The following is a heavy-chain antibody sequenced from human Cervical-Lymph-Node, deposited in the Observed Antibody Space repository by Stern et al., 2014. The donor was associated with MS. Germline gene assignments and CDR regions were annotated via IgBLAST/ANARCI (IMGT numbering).Heavy chain of an antibody. CDR3: ARGRGGNYRYYFDY. J-gene: IGHJ4*02. V-gene: IGHV3-21*01. Sequence: EVQLVESGGGLVKPGGSLRLSCAASGFTFSSSSMNWVRQAPGKGLESVASISSGGSYVYYADSLKGRFTISRDNAKNSLYLQMNSLRAEDTAVYYCARGRGGNYRYYFDYWGQGTLVTVSS. CDR2: ISSGGSYV. CDR1: GFTFSSSS. D-gene: IGHD4-23*01.